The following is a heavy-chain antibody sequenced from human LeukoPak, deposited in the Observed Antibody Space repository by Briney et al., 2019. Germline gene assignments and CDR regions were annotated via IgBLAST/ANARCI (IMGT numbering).Heavy chain of an antibody. CDR3: ARYWGRDGHTTDY. J-gene: IGHJ4*02. V-gene: IGHV1-2*02. Sequence: ASVKVPCKASGYTFIGYFIHWVRQAPGQRLDWMGWINPSNGDTNYAQKFQGRVTMTRDTSVNTAYMEVSRLGSDDTAVYYCARYWGRDGHTTDYWGQGTLVTVSS. D-gene: IGHD5-24*01. CDR1: GYTFIGYF. CDR2: INPSNGDT.